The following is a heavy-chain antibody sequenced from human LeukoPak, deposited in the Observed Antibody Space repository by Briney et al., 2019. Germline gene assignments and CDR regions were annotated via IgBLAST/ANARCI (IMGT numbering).Heavy chain of an antibody. J-gene: IGHJ2*01. CDR2: IFTSGST. D-gene: IGHD6-13*01. CDR3: ARGDIAGSSWSPRDWYFDL. CDR1: GGSISSGYYY. V-gene: IGHV4-61*02. Sequence: SQTLSLTCTVSGGSISSGYYYWSWIRQPAGRELQWIGRIFTSGSTNYNPSLKSRVTISLDTSKNHFSLNLNSVTAADTAVYYCARGDIAGSSWSPRDWYFDLWGRGTLVTVSS.